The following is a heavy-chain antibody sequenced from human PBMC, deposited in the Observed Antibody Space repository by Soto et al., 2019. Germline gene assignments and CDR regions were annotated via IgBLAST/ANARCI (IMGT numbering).Heavy chain of an antibody. D-gene: IGHD3-3*01. Sequence: ASVKVSCKASGYTFTSYYIHWVRQAPGQGLEWMGIINPSGGSTSYAQKFQGRVTMTRDTSTSTVYMELYSLRSEDTAVYYCASYTIFGVVGPGGMDVWGQGTTVTVSS. CDR2: INPSGGST. J-gene: IGHJ6*02. CDR1: GYTFTSYY. CDR3: ASYTIFGVVGPGGMDV. V-gene: IGHV1-46*01.